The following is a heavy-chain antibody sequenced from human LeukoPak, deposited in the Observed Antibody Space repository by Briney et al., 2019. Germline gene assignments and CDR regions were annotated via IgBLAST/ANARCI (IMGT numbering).Heavy chain of an antibody. D-gene: IGHD3-22*01. CDR2: IYYSGST. J-gene: IGHJ3*02. V-gene: IGHV4-59*08. Sequence: SETLSLTCTVSGGSISSYYWNWIRQPPGKGLEWIGYIYYSGSTNYDPSLKSRVTISVDSSKNQFSLNLTSVTAADTAVYYCARFNRRYAYDSSGYYYALNIWGQGTLVTVSS. CDR1: GGSISSYY. CDR3: ARFNRRYAYDSSGYYYALNI.